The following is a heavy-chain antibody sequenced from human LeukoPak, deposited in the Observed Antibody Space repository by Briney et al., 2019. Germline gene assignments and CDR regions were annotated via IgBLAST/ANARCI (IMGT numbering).Heavy chain of an antibody. J-gene: IGHJ4*02. CDR1: GFTFSSYA. D-gene: IGHD5-24*01. CDR2: LYSGGST. CDR3: ARDRSSRDGYNLDY. V-gene: IGHV3-53*01. Sequence: GGSLRLSCAASGFTFSSYAMSWVRQAPGQGLEWVSVLYSGGSTYYADSVKGRFTISRDNSKNTLYLQMNSLRAEDTAVYYCARDRSSRDGYNLDYWGQGTLVTVSS.